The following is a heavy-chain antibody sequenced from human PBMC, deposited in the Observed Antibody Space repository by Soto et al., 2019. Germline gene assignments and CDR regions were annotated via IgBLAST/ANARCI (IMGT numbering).Heavy chain of an antibody. CDR2: IIPIFGTA. Sequence: QVQLVQSGAEVKKPGSSVKVSCKASGGTFSSYAISWVRQAPGQGLEWMGGIIPIFGTANYAQKFQGRVTITGDDSPSTAYMVQSSLRSEDTAVYCGATRSGYGYRYGAFDLWGQGTMVTGSS. V-gene: IGHV1-69*12. J-gene: IGHJ3*01. D-gene: IGHD5-18*01. CDR1: GGTFSSYA. CDR3: ATRSGYGYRYGAFDL.